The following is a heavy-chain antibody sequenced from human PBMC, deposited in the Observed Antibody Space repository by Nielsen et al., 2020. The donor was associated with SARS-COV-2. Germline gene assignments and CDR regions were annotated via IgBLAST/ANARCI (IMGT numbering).Heavy chain of an antibody. J-gene: IGHJ6*02. D-gene: IGHD4-23*01. V-gene: IGHV3-30-3*01. CDR2: ISYDGSNK. CDR3: ARGLSYGGNSIPWRYYYYYGMDV. Sequence: GGSLRLSCAASGFTFSSYAMHWVRQAPGKGLEWVAVISYDGSNKYYADSVKGRFTISRDNSKNTLYLQMNSLRAEDTAVYYCARGLSYGGNSIPWRYYYYYGMDVWGQGTTVTVSS. CDR1: GFTFSSYA.